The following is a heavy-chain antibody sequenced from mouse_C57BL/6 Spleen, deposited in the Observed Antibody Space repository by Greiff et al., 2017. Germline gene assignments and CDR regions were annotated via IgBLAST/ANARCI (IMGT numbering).Heavy chain of an antibody. J-gene: IGHJ2*01. CDR3: ARFLPPYYFDY. CDR1: GYAFTNYL. V-gene: IGHV1-54*01. CDR2: INPGSGGT. Sequence: VQLVESGAELVRPGTSVKVSCKASGYAFTNYLIEWVKQRPGQGLEWIGVINPGSGGTNYNEKFKGKATLTADKSSSTAYMQLSSLTSEDSAVYFCARFLPPYYFDYWGQGTTLTVSS. D-gene: IGHD2-1*01.